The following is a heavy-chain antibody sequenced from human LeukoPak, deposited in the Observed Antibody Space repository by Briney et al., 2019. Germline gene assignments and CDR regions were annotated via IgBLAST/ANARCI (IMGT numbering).Heavy chain of an antibody. Sequence: GASVKVSCKASGYTFTGYYMHWVRQAPGQGLEWMGWINPNSGGTNYAQKFQGRVTMTRDTSISTAYMELSRLRSDDTAVYYCARTYPRVAVVTAKPRHLDYWGQGTLVTVSS. CDR2: INPNSGGT. J-gene: IGHJ4*02. CDR3: ARTYPRVAVVTAKPRHLDY. V-gene: IGHV1-2*02. CDR1: GYTFTGYY. D-gene: IGHD2-21*02.